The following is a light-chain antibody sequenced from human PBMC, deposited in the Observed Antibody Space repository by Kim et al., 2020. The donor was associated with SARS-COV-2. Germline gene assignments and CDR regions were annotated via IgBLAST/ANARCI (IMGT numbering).Light chain of an antibody. CDR3: QTWGTGLWV. J-gene: IGLJ3*02. V-gene: IGLV4-69*01. CDR2: LNSDGSH. Sequence: QLVLTQSPSASASLGASVKLTCTLSSGHSSNAIAWHQQQPEKGPRYLMKLNSDGSHNKGDGIPDRFSGSSSGAERYLTISSLQSEDEADYYCQTWGTGLWVFGGGTKLTVL. CDR1: SGHSSNA.